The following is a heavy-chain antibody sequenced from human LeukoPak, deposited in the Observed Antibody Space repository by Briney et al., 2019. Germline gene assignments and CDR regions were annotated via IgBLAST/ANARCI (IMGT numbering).Heavy chain of an antibody. CDR3: AGGDFGGGFDS. J-gene: IGHJ4*02. CDR2: INPNSGDT. CDR1: GYTFTDYY. V-gene: IGHV1-2*02. D-gene: IGHD3-16*01. Sequence: ASVKVSCKASGYTFTDYYVHWVRQAPGQGLEWMGWINPNSGDTNYALKFQGRVTMTRDTSISTAYMELSRLKSDDTAVYYCAGGDFGGGFDSWGRGTLVPVSS.